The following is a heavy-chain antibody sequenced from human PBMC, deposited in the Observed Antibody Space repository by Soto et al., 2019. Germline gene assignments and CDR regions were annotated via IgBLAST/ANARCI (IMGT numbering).Heavy chain of an antibody. CDR3: ARDQDGRFLEWLFRDAFDI. V-gene: IGHV1-18*01. J-gene: IGHJ3*02. CDR2: ISAYNGNT. D-gene: IGHD3-3*01. Sequence: ASVKVSCKASGYTFTSYGINWVRQAPGQGLEWMGWISAYNGNTNYAQKLQGRVTMTTDTSTSTAYMELRSLRSDDTAVYYCARDQDGRFLEWLFRDAFDIWGQGTMVTVSS. CDR1: GYTFTSYG.